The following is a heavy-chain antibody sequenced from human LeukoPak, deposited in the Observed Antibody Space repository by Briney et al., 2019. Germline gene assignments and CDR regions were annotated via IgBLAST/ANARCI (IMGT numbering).Heavy chain of an antibody. CDR2: ISGSGGST. CDR1: GFTFSSYA. CDR3: AKVGYGGTRGNDY. D-gene: IGHD4-17*01. V-gene: IGHV3-23*01. J-gene: IGHJ4*02. Sequence: PGGSLRLSCAASGFTFSSYAMSWVRQAPGKGLGWVSAISGSGGSTYYADSVKGRFTISRDNSKNTLYLQMNSLRAEDTAVYYCAKVGYGGTRGNDYWGQGTLVTVSS.